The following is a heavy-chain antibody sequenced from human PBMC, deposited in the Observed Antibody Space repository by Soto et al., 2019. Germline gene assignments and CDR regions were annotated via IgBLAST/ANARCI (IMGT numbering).Heavy chain of an antibody. D-gene: IGHD3-16*01. Sequence: GYSVQASCKASGCTFSSYAIHWVRQAPGQGLEWMGGIVSICGTTNYAQKFQGRVTITTDKSTSTAYMELSSLRSEDTAVYYCAREGWYHYSCGCHPGWGQGTTVTVSS. J-gene: IGHJ6*02. V-gene: IGHV1-69*05. CDR3: AREGWYHYSCGCHPG. CDR2: IVSICGTT. CDR1: GCTFSSYA.